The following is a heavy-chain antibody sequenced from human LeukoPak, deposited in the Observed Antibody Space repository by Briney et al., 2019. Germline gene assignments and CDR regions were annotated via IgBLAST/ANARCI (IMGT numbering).Heavy chain of an antibody. CDR2: ISTDGTNT. V-gene: IGHV3-74*01. D-gene: IGHD6-6*01. CDR3: VREYSSSSGRAFDI. CDR1: GFTLSNYW. Sequence: GGSLRLSCAASGFTLSNYWMHWVSRAPGKGLLWVSRISTDGTNTNYADSVKGRFTISRDNAKNILYLEMNSLRAEDTAVYYCVREYSSSSGRAFDIWGQGTKVTVSS. J-gene: IGHJ3*02.